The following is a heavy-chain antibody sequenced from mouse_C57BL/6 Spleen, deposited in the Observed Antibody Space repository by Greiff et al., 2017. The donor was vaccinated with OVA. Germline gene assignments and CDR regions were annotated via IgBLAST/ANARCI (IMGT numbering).Heavy chain of an antibody. V-gene: IGHV1-85*01. J-gene: IGHJ4*01. D-gene: IGHD1-1*01. CDR3: ARSDGSSYDYYAMDY. CDR2: IYPRDGST. Sequence: VKLMESGPELVKPGASVKLSCKASGYTFTSYDINWVKQRPGQGLEWIGWIYPRDGSTKYNEKFKGKATLTVDTSSSTAYMELHSLTSEDSAVYFCARSDGSSYDYYAMDYWGQGTSVTVSS. CDR1: GYTFTSYD.